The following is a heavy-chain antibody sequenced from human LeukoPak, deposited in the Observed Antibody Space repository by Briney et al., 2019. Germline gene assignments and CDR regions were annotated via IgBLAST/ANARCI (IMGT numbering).Heavy chain of an antibody. CDR3: ARDDSRDGSNYNYYGTDV. V-gene: IGHV4-59*01. CDR1: GDSISGYY. Sequence: SETLSLTCTVSGDSISGYYWTWIRQPPEKGLEWIGFIYYTGSASYNPSLKSRVTISVDTSKNQFSLHLSSVTAADTAVYYCARDDSRDGSNYNYYGTDVWGQGTTVTASS. J-gene: IGHJ6*02. CDR2: IYYTGSA. D-gene: IGHD5-24*01.